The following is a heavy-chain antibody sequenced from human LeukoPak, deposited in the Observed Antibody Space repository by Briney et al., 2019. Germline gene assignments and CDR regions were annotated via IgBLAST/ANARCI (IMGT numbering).Heavy chain of an antibody. CDR2: ISYDGSNK. CDR1: GFTFSSYG. J-gene: IGHJ4*02. CDR3: AKDASSGWYGQSDY. Sequence: GRSLRLSCAASGFTFSSYGMHWVRQAPGKGLEWVAVISYDGSNKYYADSVKGRFTISRDNSKNTLYLQMNSLRAEDTAVYYCAKDASSGWYGQSDYWGQGTLVTVSS. V-gene: IGHV3-30*18. D-gene: IGHD6-19*01.